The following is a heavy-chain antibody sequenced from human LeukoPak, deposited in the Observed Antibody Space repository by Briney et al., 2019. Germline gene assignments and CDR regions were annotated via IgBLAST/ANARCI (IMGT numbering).Heavy chain of an antibody. CDR2: IYYSGST. Sequence: SETLSLTCTASGGSISSSSYFWGWIRQPPGKGLEWIGSIYYSGSTYYNPSLKSRVTISVDTSKNQFSLKLSSVTAADTAVYYCARVKYAFDIWGQGTMVTVSS. CDR1: GGSISSSSYF. J-gene: IGHJ3*02. CDR3: ARVKYAFDI. V-gene: IGHV4-39*07.